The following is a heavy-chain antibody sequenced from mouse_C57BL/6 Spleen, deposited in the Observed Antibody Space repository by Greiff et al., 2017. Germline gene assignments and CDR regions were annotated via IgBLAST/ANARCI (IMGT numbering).Heavy chain of an antibody. D-gene: IGHD1-1*01. CDR3: EMFYYYGSSYVGY. Sequence: QVQLLQPGAELVKPGASVKVSCKAPGYTFPSYWLHWVKQRPGQGLVWIGGIHPSDSDTNYNQKFKGKATLTVDKSSSTAYMQLSSLTSEDSVVYCGEMFYYYGSSYVGYWGQGTTLTVAS. CDR1: GYTFPSYW. J-gene: IGHJ2*01. V-gene: IGHV1-74*01. CDR2: IHPSDSDT.